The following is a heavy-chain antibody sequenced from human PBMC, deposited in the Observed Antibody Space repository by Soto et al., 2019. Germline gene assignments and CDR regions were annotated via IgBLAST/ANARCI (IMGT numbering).Heavy chain of an antibody. CDR2: INPDGGGT. V-gene: IGHV1-46*01. CDR3: AVGGKYLSMDV. J-gene: IGHJ6*02. Sequence: QVQLVQSGAEVKKPGASVKVSCKASGYTFTSYYMHWVRLAPGQGLEWMGIINPDGGGTSYAQQFQGKVIMTKDTSTSTVYMEMSSLSAEDTAVYYCAVGGKYLSMDVWGQGTTVTVSS. CDR1: GYTFTSYY.